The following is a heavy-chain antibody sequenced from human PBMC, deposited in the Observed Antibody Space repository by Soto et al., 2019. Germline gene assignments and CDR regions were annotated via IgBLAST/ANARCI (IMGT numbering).Heavy chain of an antibody. CDR1: GGTFSSYT. D-gene: IGHD3-22*01. V-gene: IGHV1-69*01. J-gene: IGHJ4*02. CDR2: IIPMFGTT. CDR3: ARGGSYDGGGYSDFGY. Sequence: QVQLVQSGAEVKKPGSSVKVSRKASGGTFSSYTISWARQAPGQGLEWMGEIIPMFGTTNYARNFQDRVTITADESTATAYLELTSLRSEDTAIYYGARGGSYDGGGYSDFGYWGQGTQVSVSS.